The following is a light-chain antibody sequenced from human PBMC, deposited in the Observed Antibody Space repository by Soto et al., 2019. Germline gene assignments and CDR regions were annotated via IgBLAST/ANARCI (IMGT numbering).Light chain of an antibody. J-gene: IGKJ1*01. V-gene: IGKV2-28*01. CDR2: LGS. CDR1: QSLLHSNGYNY. CDR3: MQALQTLLTWT. Sequence: DIVMTQSPLSLPVTPGEPASISCRSSQSLLHSNGYNYLDWYLQKPGQSPQLLIYLGSNRASGVPDRFSGSGSGTDFTLKISRVEAEDVGVYYCMQALQTLLTWTFGQGTKVDIK.